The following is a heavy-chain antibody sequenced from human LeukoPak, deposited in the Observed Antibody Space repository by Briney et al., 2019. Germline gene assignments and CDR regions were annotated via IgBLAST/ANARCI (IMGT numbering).Heavy chain of an antibody. D-gene: IGHD6-19*01. CDR3: AKDIMSGWYVLDY. CDR1: GFTFSSYS. CDR2: ISSSSSYI. J-gene: IGHJ4*02. Sequence: GGSLRLSCAASGFTFSSYSMNWVRQAPGKGLEWVSSISSSSSYIYYADSVKGRFTISRDNAKNSLYLQMNSLRAEDTALYYCAKDIMSGWYVLDYWGQGTLVTVSS. V-gene: IGHV3-21*04.